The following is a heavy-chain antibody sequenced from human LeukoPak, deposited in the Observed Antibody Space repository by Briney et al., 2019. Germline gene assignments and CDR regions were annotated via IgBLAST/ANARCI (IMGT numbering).Heavy chain of an antibody. CDR3: ARDRDSSSWYGTNDAFDI. V-gene: IGHV4-61*08. J-gene: IGHJ3*02. Sequence: SETLSLTCTVSGGSISSGGYYWSWIRQHPGKGLEWIRYIYYSGSTNYNPSLKSRVTISVDTSKNQLSLKLSSVTAADTAVYYCARDRDSSSWYGTNDAFDIWGQGTMVTVSS. CDR1: GGSISSGGYY. D-gene: IGHD6-13*01. CDR2: IYYSGST.